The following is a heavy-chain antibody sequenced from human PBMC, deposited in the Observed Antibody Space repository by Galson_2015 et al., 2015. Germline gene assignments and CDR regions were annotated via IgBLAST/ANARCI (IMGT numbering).Heavy chain of an antibody. CDR2: IWYDGTNK. V-gene: IGHV3-33*01. CDR3: VRDVVNYPNWNFDY. J-gene: IGHJ4*02. CDR1: GFSFSGYG. Sequence: SLRLSCAASGFSFSGYGMHWVRQAPGKGLEWVAAIWYDGTNKYYADSVKGRFTISRDNSKTTLSLQMNSLSAEDTAVYYCVRDVVNYPNWNFDYWGRGTLVTVSS. D-gene: IGHD1-1*01.